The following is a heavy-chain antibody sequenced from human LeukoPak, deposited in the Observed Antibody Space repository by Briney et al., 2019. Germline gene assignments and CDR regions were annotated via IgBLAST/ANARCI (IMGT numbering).Heavy chain of an antibody. J-gene: IGHJ4*02. CDR1: GGTFSSYA. V-gene: IGHV1-69*13. Sequence: ASVKVSCKASGGTFSSYAISWVRQAPGQGLEWMGGIIPIFGTANYAQKFQGRVTITADESTSTAYMELSSLRSEDTAVYYCASSAYCGGDCYSTFDYWGQGTLVTVSS. CDR3: ASSAYCGGDCYSTFDY. CDR2: IIPIFGTA. D-gene: IGHD2-21*01.